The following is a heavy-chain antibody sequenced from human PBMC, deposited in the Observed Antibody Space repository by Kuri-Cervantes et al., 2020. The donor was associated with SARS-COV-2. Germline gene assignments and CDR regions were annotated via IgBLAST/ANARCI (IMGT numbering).Heavy chain of an antibody. CDR1: GFTFSSYS. V-gene: IGHV3-21*01. CDR2: ISSSSNYI. J-gene: IGHJ6*03. CDR3: ARDGSRYSTSSFNYYYYMDV. D-gene: IGHD6-6*01. Sequence: GGSLRRPCAASGFTFSSYSMNWVRQAPGKGLEWVSFISSSSNYIYYADSLKGRFTISRDNAKNSLYLQMNSPRAEDTAVYYCARDGSRYSTSSFNYYYYMDVWGKGTTVTVLL.